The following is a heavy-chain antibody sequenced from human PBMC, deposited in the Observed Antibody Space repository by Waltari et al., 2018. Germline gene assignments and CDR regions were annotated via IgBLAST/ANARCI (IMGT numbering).Heavy chain of an antibody. D-gene: IGHD3-22*01. J-gene: IGHJ4*02. V-gene: IGHV4-39*07. CDR2: IYVSGST. Sequence: QLQLQESGPGLVKPPETLSLTCSVSGGSISSSYYWGWIRQPPGKGLEWIGSIYVSGSTYYNPSLKSRVTISVDTSKNQVSLKLSSVTAADTAVYYCARHENGITVIVDWGQGTLVTVSS. CDR1: GGSISSSYY. CDR3: ARHENGITVIVD.